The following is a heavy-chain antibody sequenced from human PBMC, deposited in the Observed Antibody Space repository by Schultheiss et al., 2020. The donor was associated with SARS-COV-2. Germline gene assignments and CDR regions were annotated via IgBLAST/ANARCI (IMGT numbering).Heavy chain of an antibody. V-gene: IGHV3-64*04. J-gene: IGHJ4*02. D-gene: IGHD6-19*01. CDR3: AKDGDAYIAVAGTLGYDY. Sequence: GGSLRLSCSASGFTFSSYAMHWVRQAPGKGLEYVSAISSNGGSTYYADSVKGRFTISRDNSKNTLYLQMNSLRAEDTAVYYCAKDGDAYIAVAGTLGYDYWGQGTLVTVSS. CDR1: GFTFSSYA. CDR2: ISSNGGST.